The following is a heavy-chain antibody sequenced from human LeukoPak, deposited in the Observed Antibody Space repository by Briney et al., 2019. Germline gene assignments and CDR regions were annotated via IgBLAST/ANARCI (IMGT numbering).Heavy chain of an antibody. CDR1: GFTFSDHY. Sequence: GGSLRLXCAASGFTFSDHYMDWVRQAPGKGLESVARIKNKIDSYTTDYAASVKGRFTISRDDSKKSLYLQMNSLKSEDTAVYYCADLSSSSDYWGQGTLVIVSS. J-gene: IGHJ4*02. CDR3: ADLSSSSDY. D-gene: IGHD6-6*01. V-gene: IGHV3-72*01. CDR2: IKNKIDSYTT.